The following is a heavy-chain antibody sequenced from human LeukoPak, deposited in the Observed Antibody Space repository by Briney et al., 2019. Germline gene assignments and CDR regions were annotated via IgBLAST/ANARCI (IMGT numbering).Heavy chain of an antibody. J-gene: IGHJ3*02. CDR1: GGSIGSYY. V-gene: IGHV4-4*07. Sequence: SETLSLTCTVSGGSIGSYYWSWIRQPAGKGLEWIGRLYASGTTYYTPSLKGRVTMSVDTSKNQFSLKLRSVTAADTAVYYCARDPYYDTLTGHLILGAFDIWGQGTMVTVSS. CDR2: LYASGTT. CDR3: ARDPYYDTLTGHLILGAFDI. D-gene: IGHD3-9*01.